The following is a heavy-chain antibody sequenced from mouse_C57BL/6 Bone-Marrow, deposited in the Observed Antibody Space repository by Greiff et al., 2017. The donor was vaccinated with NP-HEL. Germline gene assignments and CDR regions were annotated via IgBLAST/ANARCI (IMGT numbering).Heavy chain of an antibody. Sequence: EVQGVESGGGLVKPGGSLKFSCAASGFTFSDYGMHWVRQAPEKGLEWVAYISSGSSTIYYADTVKGRFTISRDNTKNTLFLQMTSLRAEDAAMYYYANHDYFDYWGQGTTLTVSS. J-gene: IGHJ2*01. V-gene: IGHV5-17*01. CDR2: ISSGSSTI. CDR3: ANHDYFDY. CDR1: GFTFSDYG.